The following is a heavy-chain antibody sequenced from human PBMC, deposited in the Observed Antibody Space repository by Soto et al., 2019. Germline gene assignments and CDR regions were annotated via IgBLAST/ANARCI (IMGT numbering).Heavy chain of an antibody. CDR1: GYTFTGYY. J-gene: IGHJ6*02. CDR3: AASLPPTIFGVVPDYDYGMDV. D-gene: IGHD3-3*01. Sequence: ASVKVSCKASGYTFTGYYMHWVRQAPGQGLEWMGWINPNSGGTNYAQKFQGWVTMTRDTSISTAYMELSRLRSDDTAVYYCAASLPPTIFGVVPDYDYGMDVWGQGTTVTVSS. V-gene: IGHV1-2*04. CDR2: INPNSGGT.